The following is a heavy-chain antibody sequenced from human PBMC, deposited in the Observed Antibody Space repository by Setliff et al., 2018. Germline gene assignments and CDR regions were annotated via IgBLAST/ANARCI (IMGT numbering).Heavy chain of an antibody. CDR1: GFTFNSYS. D-gene: IGHD3-10*01. Sequence: LRLSCAASGFTFNSYSMNWVRQAPGKGLEWLASINPHGSEKYYADSVKGRFTISRDNAKNSLSLQMNNLRTEDTAVYYCFGAGTCSYWGQGTLVTVSS. CDR3: FGAGTCSY. V-gene: IGHV3-7*01. J-gene: IGHJ4*02. CDR2: INPHGSEK.